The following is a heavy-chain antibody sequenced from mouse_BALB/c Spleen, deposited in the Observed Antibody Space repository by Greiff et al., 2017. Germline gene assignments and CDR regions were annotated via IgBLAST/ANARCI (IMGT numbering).Heavy chain of an antibody. CDR3: ARCTGYFDY. J-gene: IGHJ2*01. CDR2: ISYSGST. Sequence: DVKLQESGPGLVKPSQSLSLTCTVTGYSITSDYAWNWIRQFPGNKLEWMGYISYSGSTSYNPSLKSRISITRDTSKNQFFLQLNSVTTEDTATYYCARCTGYFDYWGQGTTLTVSS. CDR1: GYSITSDYA. V-gene: IGHV3-2*02. D-gene: IGHD4-1*01.